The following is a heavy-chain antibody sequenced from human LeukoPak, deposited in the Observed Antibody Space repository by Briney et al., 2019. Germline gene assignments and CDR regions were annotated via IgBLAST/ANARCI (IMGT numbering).Heavy chain of an antibody. Sequence: GSSVKVSCKASGGTFSSYAISWVRQAPGQGLEWMGGIIPIFGTANYAQKFQGRVTITADESTSTAYMELSSLRSEDTAVYYCARGAGLRCSSTSCSRWFDPWGQGTLVIVSS. CDR1: GGTFSSYA. J-gene: IGHJ5*02. D-gene: IGHD2-2*01. V-gene: IGHV1-69*01. CDR2: IIPIFGTA. CDR3: ARGAGLRCSSTSCSRWFDP.